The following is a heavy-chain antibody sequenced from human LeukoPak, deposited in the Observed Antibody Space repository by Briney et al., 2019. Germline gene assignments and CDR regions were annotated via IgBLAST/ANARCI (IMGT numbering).Heavy chain of an antibody. D-gene: IGHD2-2*01. V-gene: IGHV3-15*01. Sequence: GGSLRLSCAASGFTFSNAWMSWVRQAPGKGLEWVGRIKSKTDGGTTDYAAPVKGRFTISRDNAKNSLYLQMNSLRAEDTAVYYCARASVGYCSSTSCPGGYSQYYYYMDVWGKGTTVTVSS. CDR2: IKSKTDGGTT. CDR3: ARASVGYCSSTSCPGGYSQYYYYMDV. J-gene: IGHJ6*03. CDR1: GFTFSNAW.